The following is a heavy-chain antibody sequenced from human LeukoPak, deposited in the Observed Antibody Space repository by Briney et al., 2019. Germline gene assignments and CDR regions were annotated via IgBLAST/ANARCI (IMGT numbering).Heavy chain of an antibody. V-gene: IGHV3-7*03. Sequence: GRSLRLSCAASGFTFNNHWMIWVRQAPGKGLEWVANINQDGNVRYYVDSVRGRFTISRDSAKNSLYLQMNSLRAEDTAVYYCTRDEKWGQGTLVTVSS. CDR1: GFTFNNHW. CDR3: TRDEK. CDR2: INQDGNVR. J-gene: IGHJ4*02.